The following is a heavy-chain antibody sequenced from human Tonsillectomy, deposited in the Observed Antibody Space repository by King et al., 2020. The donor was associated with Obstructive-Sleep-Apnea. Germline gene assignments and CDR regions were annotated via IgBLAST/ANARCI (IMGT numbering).Heavy chain of an antibody. D-gene: IGHD5-12*01. CDR2: IYYSGST. V-gene: IGHV4-39*07. J-gene: IGHJ4*02. Sequence: QLQESGPGLVKPSETLSLTCTVSGDSISSSSYYWGWIRQPPGKGLEWIGSIYYSGSTYYNPSLKSRVTISVDTSKNQFSLKLSSVTAADTAVYYCARGWEGGYESYIDYWGQGTLVTVSS. CDR1: GDSISSSSYY. CDR3: ARGWEGGYESYIDY.